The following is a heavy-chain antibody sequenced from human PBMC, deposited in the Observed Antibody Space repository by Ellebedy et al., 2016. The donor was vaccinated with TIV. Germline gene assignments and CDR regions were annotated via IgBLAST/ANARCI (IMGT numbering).Heavy chain of an antibody. D-gene: IGHD5-18*01. V-gene: IGHV3-7*01. CDR1: GFSFSNYW. CDR2: IKQDGSER. Sequence: GGSLRLSXDASGFSFSNYWMSWVRQAPGKGLEWVANIKQDGSERHYVGSVKDRFTISRDNAKSSLYLQMNSLRVEDTALYYCSSHVGTSMTHWGQGTLVTVSS. CDR3: SSHVGTSMTH. J-gene: IGHJ4*02.